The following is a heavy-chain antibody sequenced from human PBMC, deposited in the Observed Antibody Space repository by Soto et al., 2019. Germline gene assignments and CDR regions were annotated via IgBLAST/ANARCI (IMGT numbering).Heavy chain of an antibody. CDR1: GGSISSGGYY. CDR2: IYYSGST. J-gene: IGHJ2*01. D-gene: IGHD4-17*01. Sequence: QVQLQESGPGLVKPSQTLSLTCTVSGGSISSGGYYWSWIRQHPGKGLEWIGYIYYSGSTYYNPSLKSRVTISVDTSKNQFSLKLSSVTAADTAVYYCARDAPKKKKTTVIVSSWYFDLWGRGTLVTVSS. V-gene: IGHV4-31*03. CDR3: ARDAPKKKKTTVIVSSWYFDL.